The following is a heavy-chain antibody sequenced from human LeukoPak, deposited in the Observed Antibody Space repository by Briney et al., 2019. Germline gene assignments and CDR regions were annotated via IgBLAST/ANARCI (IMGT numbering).Heavy chain of an antibody. J-gene: IGHJ6*03. V-gene: IGHV3-23*01. Sequence: GGSLRLSCAASGFTFSSYAMSWVRQAPGKGLEWVSAISGSGGSTYYADSVKGRFTISRDNSKNTLYLQMNSLRAEDTAVYYCASGRFGEKRPYYYYYMDVWGKGTTVTVSS. CDR3: ASGRFGEKRPYYYYYMDV. CDR1: GFTFSSYA. D-gene: IGHD3-10*01. CDR2: ISGSGGST.